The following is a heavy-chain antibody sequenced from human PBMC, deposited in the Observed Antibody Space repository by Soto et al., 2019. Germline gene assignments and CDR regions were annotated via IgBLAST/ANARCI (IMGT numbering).Heavy chain of an antibody. CDR1: GFTFSNAW. J-gene: IGHJ6*02. V-gene: IGHV3-15*07. D-gene: IGHD6-19*01. CDR2: IKSKTDGGTT. Sequence: GGSLRLSCAASGFTFSNAWMNWVRQAPGKGLEWVGRIKSKTDGGTTDYAAPVKGRFTISRDDSKNTLYLQMNSLKTEDTAVYYCTTIAVAGTFVYYYGMDVWGQGTTVTVSS. CDR3: TTIAVAGTFVYYYGMDV.